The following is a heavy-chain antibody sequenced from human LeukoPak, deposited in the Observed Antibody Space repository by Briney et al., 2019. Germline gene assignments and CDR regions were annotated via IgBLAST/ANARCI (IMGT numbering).Heavy chain of an antibody. CDR3: ARDAIPQGYSYGHGY. D-gene: IGHD5-18*01. V-gene: IGHV3-53*01. CDR2: IYSGGST. J-gene: IGHJ4*02. CDR1: GFTFSSYS. Sequence: GGSLRLSCAASGFTFSSYSMNWVRQAPGKGLEWVSVIYSGGSTYYADSVKGRFTISRDNSKNTLYLQMNSLRDEDTAVYYCARDAIPQGYSYGHGYWGQGTLVTVSS.